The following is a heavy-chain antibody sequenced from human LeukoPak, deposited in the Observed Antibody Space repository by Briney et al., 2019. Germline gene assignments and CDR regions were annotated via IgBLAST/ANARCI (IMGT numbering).Heavy chain of an antibody. V-gene: IGHV4-31*03. J-gene: IGHJ5*02. CDR1: GDSISSGGYY. CDR2: IYYSGTT. Sequence: SETLSLTCTVSGDSISSGGYYWSWIRQHPGKGLVWIGYIYYSGTTYYNPSLKSRVTISLDTSKNQFSLKLSSVTAADTAVYYCARDPGRESFGVVISNWFDPWGQGTLVTVSS. D-gene: IGHD3-3*01. CDR3: ARDPGRESFGVVISNWFDP.